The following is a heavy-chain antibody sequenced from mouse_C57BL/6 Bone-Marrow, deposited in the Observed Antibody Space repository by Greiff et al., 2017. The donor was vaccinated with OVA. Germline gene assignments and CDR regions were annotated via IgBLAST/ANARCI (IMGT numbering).Heavy chain of an antibody. CDR2: IYPGDGDT. CDR3: ARHEDGYYASYFDY. J-gene: IGHJ2*01. CDR1: GYAFSSSW. Sequence: VKLVESGPELVKPGASVKISCKASGYAFSSSWMNWVKQRPGKGLEWIGRIYPGDGDTNYNGKFKGKATLTVDKSSSTAYMQLSSLTSEDAAVYFCARHEDGYYASYFDYWGQGTTLTVSS. V-gene: IGHV1-82*01. D-gene: IGHD2-3*01.